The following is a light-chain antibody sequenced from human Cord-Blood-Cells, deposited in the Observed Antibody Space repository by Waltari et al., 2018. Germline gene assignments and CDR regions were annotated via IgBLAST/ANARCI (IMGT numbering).Light chain of an antibody. J-gene: IGKJ5*01. Sequence: DIQMTQPQPSLSASVGERVTITCRASQSSSSYLIWYLPKPGKAPKLLSYAASSLQSGVPSRFSGSGSGTDFTLTISSLQPEDFATYYCQQSYSTPVTFGQGTRLEIK. V-gene: IGKV1-39*01. CDR3: QQSYSTPVT. CDR1: QSSSSY. CDR2: AAS.